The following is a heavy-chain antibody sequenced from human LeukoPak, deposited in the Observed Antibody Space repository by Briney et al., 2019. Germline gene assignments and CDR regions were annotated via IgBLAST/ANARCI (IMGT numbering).Heavy chain of an antibody. CDR2: SSYSGTT. V-gene: IGHV4-30-4*01. CDR1: GGSTSSGVYY. Sequence: SQTLSLTCTVSGGSTSSGVYYWTWGRQSPGEGLEWIGYSSYSGTTYSNPSLKTRLTISTDTSKSQFSLMLTSVTAADTAVYYCARYYCGSTDCPGIDYWGQGTLVTVSS. D-gene: IGHD2-2*01. J-gene: IGHJ4*02. CDR3: ARYYCGSTDCPGIDY.